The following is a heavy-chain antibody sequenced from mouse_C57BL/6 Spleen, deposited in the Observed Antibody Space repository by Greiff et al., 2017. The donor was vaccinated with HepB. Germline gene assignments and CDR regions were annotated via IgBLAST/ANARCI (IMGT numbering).Heavy chain of an antibody. CDR3: ATLGYYFDY. CDR2: ISYDGSN. D-gene: IGHD3-3*01. J-gene: IGHJ2*01. V-gene: IGHV3-6*01. Sequence: DVKLQESGPGLVKPSQSLSLTCSVTGYSITSGYYWNWIRQFPGNKLEWMGYISYDGSNNYNPSLKNRISITRDTSKNQFFLKLNSVTTEDTATYYCATLGYYFDYWGQGTTLTVSS. CDR1: GYSITSGYY.